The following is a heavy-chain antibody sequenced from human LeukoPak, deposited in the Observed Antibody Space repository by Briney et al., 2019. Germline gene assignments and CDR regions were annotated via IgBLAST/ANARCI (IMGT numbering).Heavy chain of an antibody. D-gene: IGHD3-10*01. V-gene: IGHV4-34*01. CDR3: ARVGEVTMVRGVIGI. Sequence: SETLSLTCAVYGGSFSGYYWSWIRQPPGKGLEWIGEINHSGSTNYNPSLKSRVTISVDTSKNQFSLKLSSVTAADTAVYYCARVGEVTMVRGVIGIWGQGTLVTVSS. CDR1: GGSFSGYY. CDR2: INHSGST. J-gene: IGHJ4*02.